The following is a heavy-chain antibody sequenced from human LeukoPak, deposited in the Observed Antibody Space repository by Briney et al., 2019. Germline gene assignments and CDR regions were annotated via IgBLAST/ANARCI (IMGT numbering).Heavy chain of an antibody. V-gene: IGHV3-66*02. CDR1: GFTVSSNY. CDR3: ARLESTEGTLY. Sequence: GGSLRLSXEDSGFTVSSNYMSWVRQAPGKGLEWVSVIYSVGTTYYADSVKGRFTISRDTSKNTVFLQMNSLRAEDTAVYYCARLESTEGTLYWGQGTLVTVSS. CDR2: IYSVGTT. D-gene: IGHD5/OR15-5a*01. J-gene: IGHJ4*02.